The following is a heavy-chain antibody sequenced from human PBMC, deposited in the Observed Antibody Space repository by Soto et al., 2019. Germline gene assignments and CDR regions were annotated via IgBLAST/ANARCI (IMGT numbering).Heavy chain of an antibody. V-gene: IGHV5-51*01. CDR1: GYSFTSYW. CDR2: IYPGDSDT. D-gene: IGHD6-19*01. J-gene: IGHJ4*01. Sequence: GESLKISCKGAGYSFTSYWIGWVRQMPGKGLEWMGIIYPGDSDTRYGPSFQGQVTISADKSISTAYLQLNSLKASDTAMYYCARGAVAGSVKNYFDYWGQGTLVTVSS. CDR3: ARGAVAGSVKNYFDY.